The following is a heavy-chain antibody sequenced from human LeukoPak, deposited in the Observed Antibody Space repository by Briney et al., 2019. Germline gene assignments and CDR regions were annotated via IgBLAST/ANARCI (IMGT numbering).Heavy chain of an antibody. V-gene: IGHV3-9*01. CDR1: GFTFDDYA. Sequence: GGSLRLSCAASGFTFDDYAMHWVRQAPGKGLEWVSGISWNSGSIGYADSVKGRFTISRDNSKNTLYLQMNSQRAEDTAVYYCAKDEDYSNSNWFDPWGQGTLVTVSS. CDR2: ISWNSGSI. CDR3: AKDEDYSNSNWFDP. J-gene: IGHJ5*02. D-gene: IGHD4-11*01.